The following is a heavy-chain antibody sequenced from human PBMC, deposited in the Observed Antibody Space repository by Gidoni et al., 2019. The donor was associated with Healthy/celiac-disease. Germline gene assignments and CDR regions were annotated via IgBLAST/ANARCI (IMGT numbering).Heavy chain of an antibody. D-gene: IGHD6-19*01. CDR1: GFTFSSYA. CDR2: ISGSGGST. J-gene: IGHJ4*02. V-gene: IGHV3-23*01. Sequence: EVQLLESGGGLVQPGGSLRLSCAASGFTFSSYAMSWVRQAPGQGLEWVSAISGSGGSTYYADSVKGRFTISRDNSKNTLYLQMNSLRAEDTAVYYCAKGISSGWYGGGTDFDYWGQGTLVTVSS. CDR3: AKGISSGWYGGGTDFDY.